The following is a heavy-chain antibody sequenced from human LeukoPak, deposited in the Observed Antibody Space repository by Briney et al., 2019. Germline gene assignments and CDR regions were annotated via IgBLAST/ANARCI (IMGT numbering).Heavy chain of an antibody. Sequence: GGSLRLSCAASGFIFTNFAMHWVRQAPGKGLEWVAVISNDERNKYYAESVEGRFTISRDNSNSMVYLQMTSLRLEDTAVYYCARPSPPGDGYNPSDQWGQGSLVIVSS. CDR2: ISNDERNK. D-gene: IGHD5-24*01. V-gene: IGHV3-30*04. J-gene: IGHJ4*02. CDR3: ARPSPPGDGYNPSDQ. CDR1: GFIFTNFA.